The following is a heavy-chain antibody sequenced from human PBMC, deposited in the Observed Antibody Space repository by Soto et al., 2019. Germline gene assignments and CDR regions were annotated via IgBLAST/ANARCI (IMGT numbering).Heavy chain of an antibody. CDR2: IYHSGST. Sequence: SETLCLTWAVSCGSISSGGYSWSWIRQPPGKGLEWIGYIYHSGSTYYNPSLKSRVTISVDRSKNQFSLKLSSVTAADTAVYYCSRVPGPWGQGTLVTVSS. CDR3: SRVPGP. J-gene: IGHJ5*02. CDR1: CGSISSGGYS. V-gene: IGHV4-30-2*01.